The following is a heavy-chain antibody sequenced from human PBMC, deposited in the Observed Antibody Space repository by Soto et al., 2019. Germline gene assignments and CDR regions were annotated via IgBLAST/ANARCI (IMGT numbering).Heavy chain of an antibody. Sequence: QVQLQESGPGLVKPSETLSLTCTVSGGSINNHYWSWIRQPPGKGLEWIGYIYYTGSTNYNPSLKHRVTISVDTSKNQFSLNLTSLTAADTAIYYCARSNWYSEYWGQGTLVTVSS. D-gene: IGHD7-27*01. V-gene: IGHV4-59*11. CDR1: GGSINNHY. CDR2: IYYTGST. J-gene: IGHJ4*02. CDR3: ARSNWYSEY.